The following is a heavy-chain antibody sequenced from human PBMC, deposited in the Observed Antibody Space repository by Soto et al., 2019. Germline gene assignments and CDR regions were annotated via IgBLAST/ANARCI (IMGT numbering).Heavy chain of an antibody. Sequence: PSETLSLTCTVSGGSISSYYWSWIRQPPGKRLEWIGYIYYSGSTNYNPSLKSRVTISVDTSKNQFSLKLTSVTAADTAVYYCARDKITGPFDYWGQGTLVTVSS. CDR3: ARDKITGPFDY. J-gene: IGHJ4*02. CDR1: GGSISSYY. CDR2: IYYSGST. D-gene: IGHD2-8*02. V-gene: IGHV4-59*12.